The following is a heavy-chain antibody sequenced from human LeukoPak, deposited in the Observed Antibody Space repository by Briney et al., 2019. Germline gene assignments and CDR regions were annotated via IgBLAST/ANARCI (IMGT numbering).Heavy chain of an antibody. CDR3: TKDPNGDYVGAFDP. Sequence: GGSLRLSCAASGFTFSTFAMTWVRQAPGKGLEWVSSITGTHYTTYNTDPVKGRVTISRDNSKNTLYLQMNSLRADDTAVYYCTKDPNGDYVGAFDPWGQGTLVTVSS. J-gene: IGHJ5*02. V-gene: IGHV3-23*01. CDR2: ITGTHYTT. CDR1: GFTFSTFA. D-gene: IGHD4-17*01.